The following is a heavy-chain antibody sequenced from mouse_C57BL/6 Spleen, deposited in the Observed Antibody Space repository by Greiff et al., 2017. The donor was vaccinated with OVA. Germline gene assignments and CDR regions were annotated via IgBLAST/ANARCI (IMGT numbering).Heavy chain of an antibody. V-gene: IGHV2-2*01. CDR2: IWSGGST. CDR3: ARNSHGPWFAY. CDR1: GFSLTSYG. Sequence: VQLQQSGPGLVQPSQSLSITCTVSGFSLTSYGVHWVRQSPGKGLEWLGVIWSGGSTDYNAAFISRLSISKDNSKSQVFSKMNSLQADDTAIYYCARNSHGPWFAYWGQGTLVTVSA. J-gene: IGHJ3*01. D-gene: IGHD1-1*01.